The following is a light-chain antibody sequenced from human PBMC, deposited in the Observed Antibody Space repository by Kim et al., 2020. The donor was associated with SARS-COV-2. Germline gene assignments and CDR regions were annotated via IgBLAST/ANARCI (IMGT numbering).Light chain of an antibody. V-gene: IGKV3-11*01. Sequence: VSPGERVTLACRASQSVSSYLAWYHQKPGQAPRLLIYDASSRATGIPARFSGSGSGTDFTLTISSLEPEDFAVYYCQQRSNWPLTFGGGTKVDIK. J-gene: IGKJ4*01. CDR1: QSVSSY. CDR2: DAS. CDR3: QQRSNWPLT.